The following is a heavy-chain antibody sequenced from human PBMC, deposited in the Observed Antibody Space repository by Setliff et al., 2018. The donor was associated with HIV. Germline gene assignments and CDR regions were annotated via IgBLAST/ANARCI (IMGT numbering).Heavy chain of an antibody. Sequence: ASVKVSCKASGYAFSNYGINWVQQAPGLGLEWMGWISGYNAKTDFAQKFRDRVSVTTDSSASTVYMEVMRLTSDDTAVYYCAREGVATPDEEGYYFDQWGQGTLVTVS. D-gene: IGHD6-13*01. CDR3: AREGVATPDEEGYYFDQ. CDR1: GYAFSNYG. V-gene: IGHV1-18*01. J-gene: IGHJ4*02. CDR2: ISGYNAKT.